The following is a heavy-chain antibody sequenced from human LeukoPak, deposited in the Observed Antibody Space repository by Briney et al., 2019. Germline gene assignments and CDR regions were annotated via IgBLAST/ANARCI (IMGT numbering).Heavy chain of an antibody. D-gene: IGHD3-22*01. CDR2: IYYSGST. V-gene: IGHV4-39*01. CDR1: GGSISSSSYY. Sequence: SETLSLTCTVSGGSISSSSYYWGWIRRPPGKGLEWIGSIYYSGSTYYNPSLKSRVTISVDTPKNQFSLKLSSVTAADTAVYYCARQANYYDSSGYSYYFDYWGQGTLVTVSS. J-gene: IGHJ4*02. CDR3: ARQANYYDSSGYSYYFDY.